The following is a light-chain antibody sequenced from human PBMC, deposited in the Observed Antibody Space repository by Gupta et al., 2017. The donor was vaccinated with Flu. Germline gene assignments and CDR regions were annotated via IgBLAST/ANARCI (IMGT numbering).Light chain of an antibody. CDR2: DVS. CDR1: SSDVGGYNY. Sequence: SITISCTGTSSDVGGYNYVSWYQQHPGKAPKLIIYDVSNRPSGVSNRFSGSKSGNTASLTISGLQAEDEADYYCSSYTSSTTVVFGGGTELTVL. J-gene: IGLJ2*01. V-gene: IGLV2-14*03. CDR3: SSYTSSTTVV.